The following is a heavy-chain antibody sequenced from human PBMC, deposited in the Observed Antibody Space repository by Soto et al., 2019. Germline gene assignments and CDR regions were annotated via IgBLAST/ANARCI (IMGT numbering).Heavy chain of an antibody. CDR2: MNPNSGNT. J-gene: IGHJ4*02. CDR3: AIERRDGYDN. CDR1: GYTFTSYD. V-gene: IGHV1-8*01. D-gene: IGHD5-12*01. Sequence: QVQLVQSGAEVKKPGASVKVSCKASGYTFTSYDINWVRQATGQGLEWMGWMNPNSGNTAYAQKVQGRVTMTSTTSISTAYMELSSLRSEDTAVYYCAIERRDGYDNWGQGTLVTVSS.